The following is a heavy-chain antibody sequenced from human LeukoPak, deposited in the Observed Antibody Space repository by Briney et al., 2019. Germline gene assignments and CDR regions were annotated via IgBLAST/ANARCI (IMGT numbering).Heavy chain of an antibody. CDR1: GYTFTSYY. CDR2: INPSGGST. Sequence: GASVKVSCKASGYTFTSYYIHWVRQAPGQGLEWMGLINPSGGSTNYAQKFQGRVTMTRDTSTSTVYMELSSLRSEDTAVYYCARDSDFCGGDCYYYYYYMDVWGKGTTVTISS. J-gene: IGHJ6*03. CDR3: ARDSDFCGGDCYYYYYYMDV. V-gene: IGHV1-46*01. D-gene: IGHD2-21*02.